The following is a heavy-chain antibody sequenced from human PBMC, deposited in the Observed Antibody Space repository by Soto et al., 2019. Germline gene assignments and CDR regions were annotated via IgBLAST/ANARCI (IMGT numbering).Heavy chain of an antibody. CDR3: ARTYCSSTSCYFVHGMDV. Sequence: PGESLKISCKGSGYSFTSYWIGWVRQMPGKGLEWMGIIYPGDSDTRYSPSFQGQVTISADKSISTAYLQWSSLKASDTAMYYCARTYCSSTSCYFVHGMDVWGQGTTVTASS. CDR2: IYPGDSDT. CDR1: GYSFTSYW. J-gene: IGHJ6*02. D-gene: IGHD2-2*01. V-gene: IGHV5-51*01.